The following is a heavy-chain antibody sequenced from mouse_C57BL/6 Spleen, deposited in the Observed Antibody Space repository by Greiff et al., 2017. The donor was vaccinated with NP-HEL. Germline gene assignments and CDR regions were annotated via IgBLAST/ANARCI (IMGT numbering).Heavy chain of an antibody. D-gene: IGHD2-4*01. J-gene: IGHJ3*01. Sequence: QVHLQQPGAELVKPGASVKMSCKASGYTFTSYWITWVKQRPGQGLEWIGDIYPGSGSTNYNEKFKSKATLTVDTSSSTAYMQLSSLTSEDAAVYYCARSRDYDYGSWFAYWGQGTLVTVSA. V-gene: IGHV1-55*01. CDR3: ARSRDYDYGSWFAY. CDR2: IYPGSGST. CDR1: GYTFTSYW.